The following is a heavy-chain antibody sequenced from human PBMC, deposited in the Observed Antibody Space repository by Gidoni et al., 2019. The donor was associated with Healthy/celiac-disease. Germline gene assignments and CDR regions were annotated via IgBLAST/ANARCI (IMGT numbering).Heavy chain of an antibody. CDR3: ARDPFSRYAVAATGWFDP. CDR1: GGTFSSYA. J-gene: IGHJ5*02. Sequence: QVQLVQSGAEVKKPGSSVKVSCKASGGTFSSYAISWVRQAPGQGLEWMGGITPIFGTANYAQKFQGRVTITADESTSTAYMELSSLRSEDTAAYYCARDPFSRYAVAATGWFDPWGQGTLVTVSS. CDR2: ITPIFGTA. V-gene: IGHV1-69*01. D-gene: IGHD2-15*01.